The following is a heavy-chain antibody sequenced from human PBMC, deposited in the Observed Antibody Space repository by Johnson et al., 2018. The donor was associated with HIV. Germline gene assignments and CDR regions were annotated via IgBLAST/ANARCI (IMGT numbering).Heavy chain of an antibody. CDR1: GFTVSSNF. V-gene: IGHV3-53*01. CDR3: ARDRGGTITLIVVVIGAFDI. D-gene: IGHD3-22*01. J-gene: IGHJ3*02. CDR2: IYSGGDT. Sequence: VQLVESGGGLIQPGGSLSLSCAASGFTVSSNFMSWVRQAPGKGLEWVSVIYSGGDTHYADSVKGRFTISRDDSKNTLYLQMSSLSTEDTALYYCARDRGGTITLIVVVIGAFDIWGQGTMVTVSS.